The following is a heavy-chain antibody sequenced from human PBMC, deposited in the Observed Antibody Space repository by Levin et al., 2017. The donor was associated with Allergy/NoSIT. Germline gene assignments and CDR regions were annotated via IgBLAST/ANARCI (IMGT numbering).Heavy chain of an antibody. Sequence: GGSLRLSCAASGFSFSTYGIHWVRQAPGKGLEWVALITSDGSSKFFADSVKGRFTISRDNSKNTLHLQMSSLRPEDTAVYYRAKGGDMDVWGQGTTVTVSS. CDR1: GFSFSTYG. V-gene: IGHV3-30*18. CDR3: AKGGDMDV. J-gene: IGHJ6*02. CDR2: ITSDGSSK. D-gene: IGHD3-10*01.